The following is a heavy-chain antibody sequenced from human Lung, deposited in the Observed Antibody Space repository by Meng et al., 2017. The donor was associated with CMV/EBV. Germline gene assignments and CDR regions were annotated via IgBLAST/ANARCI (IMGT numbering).Heavy chain of an antibody. V-gene: IGHV1-69*05. J-gene: IGHJ6*02. CDR1: GGTFSSYA. CDR3: ARGSEESVYYYYSGMDV. CDR2: IIPIFGTA. D-gene: IGHD5/OR15-5a*01. Sequence: SXXVSXKASGGTFSSYAISWVRQAPGQGLEWMGGIIPIFGTANYAQKFQGRVTITTDESTSTAYLALSSLRSEDTAVYYCARGSEESVYYYYSGMDVWGQGXTVTVSS.